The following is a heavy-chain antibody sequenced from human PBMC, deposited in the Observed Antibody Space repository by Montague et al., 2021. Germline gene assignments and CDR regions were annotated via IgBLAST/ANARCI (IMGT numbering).Heavy chain of an antibody. J-gene: IGHJ4*02. V-gene: IGHV3-74*01. Sequence: SLRLPCAASGFTFSNYWMHWARQAPGKGLLWVSRISPDGSWTNYXDSVRGRFTISRDNTKNTLYLQMSSLRAEDTALYYCVRDLNWAVDYWGQGTLVTVSS. CDR1: GFTFSNYW. CDR2: ISPDGSWT. D-gene: IGHD7-27*01. CDR3: VRDLNWAVDY.